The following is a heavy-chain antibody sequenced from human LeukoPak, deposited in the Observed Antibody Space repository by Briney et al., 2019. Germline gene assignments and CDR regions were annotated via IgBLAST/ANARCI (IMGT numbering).Heavy chain of an antibody. CDR2: IYYSGSA. D-gene: IGHD6-19*01. CDR3: ARVVRYSSGWSQREGAFDI. CDR1: GGSISSGGYY. Sequence: PSETLSLTCAVSGGSISSGGYYWSWIRQPPGKGLEWIGYIYYSGSANYNPSLKSRVTISVDTSKNQFSLKLSSVTAADTAVYYCARVVRYSSGWSQREGAFDIWGQGTMVTVSS. V-gene: IGHV4-61*08. J-gene: IGHJ3*02.